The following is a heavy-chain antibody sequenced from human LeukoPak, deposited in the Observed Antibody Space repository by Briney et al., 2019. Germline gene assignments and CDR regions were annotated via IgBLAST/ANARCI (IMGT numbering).Heavy chain of an antibody. Sequence: SETLSLTCTVSGYSISSGYYWGWIRQPPGKGLEWIGSIYHSGSTYYNPSLKSRVNISVDTSKNQFSLKLSSVTAADTAVYYCARDVSGYCSSTSCYYFDYWGQGTLVTVSS. V-gene: IGHV4-38-2*02. D-gene: IGHD2-2*01. CDR1: GYSISSGYY. J-gene: IGHJ4*02. CDR3: ARDVSGYCSSTSCYYFDY. CDR2: IYHSGST.